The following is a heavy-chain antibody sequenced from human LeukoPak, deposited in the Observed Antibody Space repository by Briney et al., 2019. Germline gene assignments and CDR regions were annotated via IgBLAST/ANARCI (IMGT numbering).Heavy chain of an antibody. J-gene: IGHJ5*02. D-gene: IGHD3-22*01. CDR1: GGSISSGSYY. CDR2: IYTSGST. Sequence: SETLSLTCTVSGGSISSGSYYWSWIRQPAGKGLEWIGRIYTSGSTNYNPSLKSRVTISVDTFKNQFSLKLSSVTAADTAVYYCAYYDLTSGGFDPWGRGTLVTVSS. CDR3: AYYDLTSGGFDP. V-gene: IGHV4-61*02.